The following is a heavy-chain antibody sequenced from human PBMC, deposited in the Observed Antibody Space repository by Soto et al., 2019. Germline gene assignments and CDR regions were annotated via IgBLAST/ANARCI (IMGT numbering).Heavy chain of an antibody. Sequence: PGGSLRLSCAASGFSFSNWMTWVRQAPGKGLEWVANIRQDGSEINYVDSVKGRFTISRDNTKNSLYLQMNSLRAEDTAIYYCAREVVVSRGASYFGYWGPGTLVTVSS. CDR3: AREVVVSRGASYFGY. J-gene: IGHJ4*02. D-gene: IGHD2-2*01. CDR1: GFSFSNW. CDR2: IRQDGSEI. V-gene: IGHV3-7*04.